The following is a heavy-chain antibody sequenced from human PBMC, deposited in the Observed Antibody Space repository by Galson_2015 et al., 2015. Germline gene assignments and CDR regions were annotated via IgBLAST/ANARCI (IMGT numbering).Heavy chain of an antibody. CDR2: IIPIFGTA. V-gene: IGHV1-69*13. D-gene: IGHD5-12*01. J-gene: IGHJ4*02. Sequence: SVKVSCKASGGTFSSYAISWVRQAPGQGLEWMGGIIPIFGTANYAQKFQGRVTITADESTSTAYMELSSLRSEDTAVYYCARDRVGHSRYELGGRYYFDYWGQGTLVTVSS. CDR1: GGTFSSYA. CDR3: ARDRVGHSRYELGGRYYFDY.